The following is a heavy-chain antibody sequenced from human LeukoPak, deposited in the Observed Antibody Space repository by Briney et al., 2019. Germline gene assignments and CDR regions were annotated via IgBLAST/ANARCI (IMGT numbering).Heavy chain of an antibody. CDR1: GYTFTSYG. J-gene: IGHJ4*02. Sequence: ASVKVSCKASGYTFTSYGISWVRQAPGQGLEWMGWISAYNGNTNYAQKLQGRVTMTTDTSTSTAYMELRSLRSDDTAVYYCARVETYYDFWSGYHTRRYFDYWGQGTLVTVSS. CDR2: ISAYNGNT. CDR3: ARVETYYDFWSGYHTRRYFDY. V-gene: IGHV1-18*01. D-gene: IGHD3-3*01.